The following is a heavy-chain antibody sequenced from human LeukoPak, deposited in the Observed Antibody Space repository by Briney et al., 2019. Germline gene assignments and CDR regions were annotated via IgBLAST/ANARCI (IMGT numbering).Heavy chain of an antibody. Sequence: SETLSLTCAVHGGSITGYYWSCIRQTPGRGLGWVGEIHYTGATSYNPSLKSRATISTDTSKNQFSLRLSSVTAADTAVYYCARGNILTGYCFDFWGQGALVTVSS. D-gene: IGHD3-9*01. V-gene: IGHV4-34*01. J-gene: IGHJ4*02. CDR3: ARGNILTGYCFDF. CDR1: GGSITGYY. CDR2: IHYTGAT.